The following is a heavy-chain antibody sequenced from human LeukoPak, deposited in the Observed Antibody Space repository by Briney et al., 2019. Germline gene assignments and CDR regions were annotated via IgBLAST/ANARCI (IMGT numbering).Heavy chain of an antibody. Sequence: SETLSLTCAVYGGSSSGYYWSWIRQPPGKGLEWIGEINHSGSTNYNPSLKSRVTISVDTSKNQFSLKLSSVTAADTAVYYCARGVIDSSGYYVDYWGQGTLVTVSS. CDR1: GGSSSGYY. CDR2: INHSGST. CDR3: ARGVIDSSGYYVDY. J-gene: IGHJ4*02. V-gene: IGHV4-34*01. D-gene: IGHD3-22*01.